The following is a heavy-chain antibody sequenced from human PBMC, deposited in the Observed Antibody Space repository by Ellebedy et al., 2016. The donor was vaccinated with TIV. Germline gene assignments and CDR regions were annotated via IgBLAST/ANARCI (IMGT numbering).Heavy chain of an antibody. Sequence: ASVKVSCXASGGTFSSYAISWVRQAPGQGLEWMGGIIPIFGTANYAQKFQGRVTITADESTSTAYMELSSLRSEDTAVYYCEVYPGAGVYYFDYWGQGTLVTVSS. CDR1: GGTFSSYA. CDR3: EVYPGAGVYYFDY. CDR2: IIPIFGTA. D-gene: IGHD6-19*01. J-gene: IGHJ4*02. V-gene: IGHV1-69*13.